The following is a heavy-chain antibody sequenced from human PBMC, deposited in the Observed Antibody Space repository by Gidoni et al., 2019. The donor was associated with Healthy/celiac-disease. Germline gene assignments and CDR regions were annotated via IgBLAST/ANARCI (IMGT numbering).Heavy chain of an antibody. CDR3: ARPSRTEDYGHYRGRAFDL. CDR1: GYSFTNYW. Sequence: EVQLVQSGAEVKKSGESLKISCKGSGYSFTNYWVAWVRQMPGKGLEWMGIIYPGDSDTRYSLSFEGQVTISADKSINTAYLQWSSLKASDTAMYYCARPSRTEDYGHYRGRAFDLWGQGTVVTVSS. V-gene: IGHV5-51*01. J-gene: IGHJ3*01. D-gene: IGHD3-10*01. CDR2: IYPGDSDT.